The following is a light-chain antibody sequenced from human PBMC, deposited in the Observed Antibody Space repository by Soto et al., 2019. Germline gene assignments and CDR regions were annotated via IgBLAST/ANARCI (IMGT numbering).Light chain of an antibody. Sequence: EVVLTQSPGTLSLSPGERATLSCSATQSVSSIYLPWYQQKPGQAPRHLIYGASSRATGTPDRVSGSGAGTDFPRTFSRLEFAEFALYYCRQYGSSPTFGGGNKVAIK. CDR3: RQYGSSPT. CDR1: QSVSSIY. CDR2: GAS. V-gene: IGKV3-20*01. J-gene: IGKJ4*01.